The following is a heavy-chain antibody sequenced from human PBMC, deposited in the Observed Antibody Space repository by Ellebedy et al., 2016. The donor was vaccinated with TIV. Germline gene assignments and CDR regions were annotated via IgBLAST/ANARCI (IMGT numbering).Heavy chain of an antibody. CDR3: ARRSSGYCVGVKCTTDFDY. V-gene: IGHV3-23*01. CDR1: GFSFSSYA. J-gene: IGHJ4*02. CDR2: ISDSAARR. Sequence: GESLKISXAASGFSFSSYAMSWVRQAPGKGLEWVSSISDSAARRYYADSVEGRFTISRDNTKNTLYLQMNSLRAEDTGVYYCARRSSGYCVGVKCTTDFDYWGQGSLVTVSS. D-gene: IGHD2-2*03.